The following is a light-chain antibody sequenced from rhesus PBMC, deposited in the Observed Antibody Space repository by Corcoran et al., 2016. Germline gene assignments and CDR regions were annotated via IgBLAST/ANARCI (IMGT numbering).Light chain of an antibody. Sequence: DIQMTQSPSSLSASVGDRVTITCQASQAISNNLAWYQQKPGKVPKLLIYKASTLQSGVPSRVSGSGSGTDFTLTISSLQPEDFATYYCQHGYGITPTFGQGTKVEIK. CDR3: QHGYGITPT. J-gene: IGKJ1*01. CDR2: KAS. CDR1: QAISNN. V-gene: IGKV1-25*01.